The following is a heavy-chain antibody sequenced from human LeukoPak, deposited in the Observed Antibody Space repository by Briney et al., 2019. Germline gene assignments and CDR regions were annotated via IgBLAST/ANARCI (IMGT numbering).Heavy chain of an antibody. CDR1: GFTFSDYN. Sequence: GGSLRLSCAASGFTFSDYNINWVRQAPGKGLEWVSYISSSGSTIYYADSVKGRFTISRDNAKNSLYLQMNSLRAEDTAVYYCAELGITMIGGVWGKGTTVTISS. V-gene: IGHV3-48*04. D-gene: IGHD3-10*02. J-gene: IGHJ6*04. CDR3: AELGITMIGGV. CDR2: ISSSGSTI.